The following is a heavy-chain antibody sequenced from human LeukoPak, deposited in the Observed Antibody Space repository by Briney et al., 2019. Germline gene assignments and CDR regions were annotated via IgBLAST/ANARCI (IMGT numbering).Heavy chain of an antibody. J-gene: IGHJ5*02. CDR3: ARGRGDGYNRSWFDP. CDR2: IYYSGST. CDR1: GGSISSYY. D-gene: IGHD5-24*01. V-gene: IGHV4-59*12. Sequence: SETQSLTCTVSGGSISSYYWTWIRQPPGKGLEWVGYIYYSGSTNYNPSLKSRVTISIDTSKNQFSLKLSSVTAADTAVYYCARGRGDGYNRSWFDPWGQGTLVTVSS.